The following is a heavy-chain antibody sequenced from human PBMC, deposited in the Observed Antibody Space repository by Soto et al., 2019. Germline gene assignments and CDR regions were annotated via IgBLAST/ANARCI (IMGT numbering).Heavy chain of an antibody. CDR2: INHSGST. CDR3: ARDKITGLFDY. J-gene: IGHJ4*02. Sequence: SETLSLTCTVSGGSISSYYWSWIRQPPGTGLEWVGEINHSGSTNYNPSLKSRVTISVDTSKNQFSLKLTSVTAADTAVYYCARDKITGLFDYWGQGTRVTVAS. CDR1: GGSISSYY. V-gene: IGHV4-34*01. D-gene: IGHD2-8*02.